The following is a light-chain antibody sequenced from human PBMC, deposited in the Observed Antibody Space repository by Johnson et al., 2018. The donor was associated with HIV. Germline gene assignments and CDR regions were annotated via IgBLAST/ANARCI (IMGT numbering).Light chain of an antibody. J-gene: IGLJ1*01. Sequence: QAVLTQPPSVSAAPGQKVTISCSGSSSNIGNNYVSWYQQLPGTAPKLLIYDNNKRPSGIPDRFSASKSGTSATLGITGLQTGAEADYYCGIWDSSLRAYVFGTGTKVTAL. CDR3: GIWDSSLRAYV. CDR1: SSNIGNNY. V-gene: IGLV1-51*01. CDR2: DNN.